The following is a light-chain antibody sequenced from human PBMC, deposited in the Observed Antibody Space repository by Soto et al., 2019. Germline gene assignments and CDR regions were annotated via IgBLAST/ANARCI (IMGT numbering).Light chain of an antibody. V-gene: IGLV2-23*01. CDR1: SSDVGSYNL. CDR2: EGS. CDR3: CSYAGSSTWV. J-gene: IGLJ3*02. Sequence: QSVLTQPASVSGSPGQSITISCTGTSSDVGSYNLVSWYQQHPSKAPKLMIYEGSKRPSVVSNRFSGSKSGNTASLTISGLQAEDAADYYCCSYAGSSTWVFGGGTKLTVL.